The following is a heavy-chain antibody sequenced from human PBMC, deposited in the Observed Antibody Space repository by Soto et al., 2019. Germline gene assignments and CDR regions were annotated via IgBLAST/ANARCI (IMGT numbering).Heavy chain of an antibody. J-gene: IGHJ6*02. D-gene: IGHD3-10*01. CDR3: ARRWRFGTYYGMDV. V-gene: IGHV5-51*01. CDR2: IFPADSDT. CDR1: GYTFTNFW. Sequence: GESLKISCKGSGYTFTNFWIGWVRQMPGKGLEWMGIIFPADSDTRYSPSFQGQVTISADKSINTAYLQWSSLKASDTAIYYCARRWRFGTYYGMDVWGQGTTVTVSS.